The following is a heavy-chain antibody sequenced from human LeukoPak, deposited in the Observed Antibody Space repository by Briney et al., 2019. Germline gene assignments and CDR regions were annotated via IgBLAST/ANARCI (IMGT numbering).Heavy chain of an antibody. D-gene: IGHD4-17*01. V-gene: IGHV4-59*01. Sequence: SETLSLTCTVSGGSISSYYWSWLRQPPGKGLEWIGYIYYSGSTNYNPSLKSRVTISVDTSKNQFSLKLSSVTAADTAVYYCASSGTVLNWFDPWGQGTLVTVSS. J-gene: IGHJ5*02. CDR2: IYYSGST. CDR1: GGSISSYY. CDR3: ASSGTVLNWFDP.